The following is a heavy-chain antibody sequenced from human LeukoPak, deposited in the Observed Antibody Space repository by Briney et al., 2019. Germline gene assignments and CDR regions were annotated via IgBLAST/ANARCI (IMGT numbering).Heavy chain of an antibody. V-gene: IGHV1-69*13. J-gene: IGHJ4*02. D-gene: IGHD3-10*01. Sequence: GASVKVSCKASGGTFSSYAISWVRQAPGQGLEWMGGIIPIFGTANYAQKFQGRVTITADESTSTAYMELSSLRSEDTAVYYCASSYGSGSYYGLRPFDYWGQGTLVTVSS. CDR2: IIPIFGTA. CDR1: GGTFSSYA. CDR3: ASSYGSGSYYGLRPFDY.